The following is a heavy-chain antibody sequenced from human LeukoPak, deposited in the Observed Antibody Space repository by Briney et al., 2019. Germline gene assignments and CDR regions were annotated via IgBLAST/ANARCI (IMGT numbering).Heavy chain of an antibody. J-gene: IGHJ6*03. Sequence: ASVKVSCKASGYSFTGYYIHWVRQAPGQGLEWMGWINPDGGVTKSAQNFQGRVTMTRDKSINTVYMELGGLTSDDTALYYCARGPNHYYYMDFWGTGTTVSVSS. D-gene: IGHD2-8*01. CDR3: ARGPNHYYYMDF. CDR2: INPDGGVT. CDR1: GYSFTGYY. V-gene: IGHV1-2*02.